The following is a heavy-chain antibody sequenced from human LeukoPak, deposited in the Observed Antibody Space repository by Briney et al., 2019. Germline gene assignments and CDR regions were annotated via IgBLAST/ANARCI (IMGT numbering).Heavy chain of an antibody. Sequence: PSETLSLTCTVSGGSVSSNSFYWGWIRQPPGKGLEWIGSSYYSGDTYYNPSLKGRVSISLDTSKNQFSLRLSSVTAADTAVYYCARRWGPFDIWGQGTMVTVSS. J-gene: IGHJ3*02. D-gene: IGHD7-27*01. CDR1: GGSVSSNSFY. CDR2: SYYSGDT. V-gene: IGHV4-39*01. CDR3: ARRWGPFDI.